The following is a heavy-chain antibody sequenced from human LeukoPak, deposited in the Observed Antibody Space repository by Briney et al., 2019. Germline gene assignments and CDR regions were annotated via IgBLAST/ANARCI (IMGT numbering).Heavy chain of an antibody. V-gene: IGHV4-38-2*01. D-gene: IGHD2-2*01. Sequence: SETLSLTCAVSGYSISSGYYWGWIRQPPGKGLEWIGSIYHSGSTYYNPSLKSRVTISVDTSKNQFSLKLSSVTAADTAVYYCARPLLYCSSTSCPVGCWGQGTLVTVSS. CDR3: ARPLLYCSSTSCPVGC. J-gene: IGHJ4*02. CDR2: IYHSGST. CDR1: GYSISSGYY.